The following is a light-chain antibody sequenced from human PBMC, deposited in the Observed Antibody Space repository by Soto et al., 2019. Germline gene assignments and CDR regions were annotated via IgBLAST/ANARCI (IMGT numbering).Light chain of an antibody. V-gene: IGKV1-12*01. CDR2: AAS. Sequence: DIQMTQSPSSVSASVGDRVTITCRASQGIGTWLAWYQQKPGKGPNLLIYAASSLESGVPSRFSGSGSGTDFTLTISSLQPEDFVTYYCQQADSFPQTFGQGTKVEIK. CDR3: QQADSFPQT. CDR1: QGIGTW. J-gene: IGKJ1*01.